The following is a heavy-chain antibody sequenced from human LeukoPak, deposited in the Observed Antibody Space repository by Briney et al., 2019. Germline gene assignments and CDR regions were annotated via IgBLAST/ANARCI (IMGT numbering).Heavy chain of an antibody. D-gene: IGHD1-7*01. CDR1: GFTFSRYW. Sequence: GGSLRLSCAASGFTFSRYWMHWVRQAPGKGLEWVSGISGSDSNTNYADSVKGRFSISRDNSKNTLYLQMNSLRAEDTAIYYCAKYQRGNYMPYYMDVWGKGTTVTVSS. CDR2: ISGSDSNT. CDR3: AKYQRGNYMPYYMDV. V-gene: IGHV3-23*01. J-gene: IGHJ6*03.